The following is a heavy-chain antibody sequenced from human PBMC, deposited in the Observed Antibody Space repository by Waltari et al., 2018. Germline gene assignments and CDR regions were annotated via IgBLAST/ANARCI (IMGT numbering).Heavy chain of an antibody. V-gene: IGHV3-23*01. J-gene: IGHJ6*03. CDR1: GFTFSSYA. CDR2: ISGSGGST. Sequence: EVQLLESGGGLVQPGGSLRLSCAASGFTFSSYAMSWVRQAPGKGLEWVSAISGSGGSTYYAASVKGRFTISRDNSKNTLYLQMNSLRAEDTAVYYCAKARYDFWSGYYPLNNYYYYYMDVWGKGTTVTVSS. CDR3: AKARYDFWSGYYPLNNYYYYYMDV. D-gene: IGHD3-3*01.